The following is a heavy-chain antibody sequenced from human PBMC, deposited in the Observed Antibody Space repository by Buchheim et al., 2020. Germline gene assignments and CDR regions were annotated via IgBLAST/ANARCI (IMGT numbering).Heavy chain of an antibody. Sequence: EVQLVESGGGFVHPGGSLRLSCAASEFTFSNYAMNWVRQAPGKGLEWVSAISGSGAYTYYADSVKGRFTITRDNSKNTRFLQMNSLRAEDTAVYYCAKDVAPGSGFYFNSDYWGQGTL. V-gene: IGHV3-23*04. D-gene: IGHD3-22*01. CDR3: AKDVAPGSGFYFNSDY. J-gene: IGHJ4*02. CDR1: EFTFSNYA. CDR2: ISGSGAYT.